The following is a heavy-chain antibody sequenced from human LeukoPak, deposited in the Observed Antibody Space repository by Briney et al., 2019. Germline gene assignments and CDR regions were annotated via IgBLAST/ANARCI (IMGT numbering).Heavy chain of an antibody. D-gene: IGHD4-17*01. CDR3: ARDPNGDYIGTFDM. V-gene: IGHV3-23*01. CDR1: GFTFSSYA. CDR2: ISGSGGST. J-gene: IGHJ3*02. Sequence: GGSLRLSCAASGFTFSSYAISWVRQAPGKGLEWVSAISGSGGSTYYADSVKGRFTISRDNSKNTLYLQMNSLRAEDAAVYFCARDPNGDYIGTFDMWGRGTMVSVSS.